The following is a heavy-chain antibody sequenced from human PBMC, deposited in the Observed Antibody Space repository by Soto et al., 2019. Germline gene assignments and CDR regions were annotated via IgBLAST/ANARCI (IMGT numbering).Heavy chain of an antibody. CDR2: MNPNSGNT. V-gene: IGHV1-8*01. Sequence: QVQLVQSGAEVKKPGASVKVSCKASGYTFTSYDINWVRQATGQGLECMGWMNPNSGNTAYAQKFQGRVNMTRNTSITTAYMELSSQRSEDTAVYYCARERSGSYDYWGQGTLVTVSS. D-gene: IGHD1-26*01. J-gene: IGHJ4*02. CDR1: GYTFTSYD. CDR3: ARERSGSYDY.